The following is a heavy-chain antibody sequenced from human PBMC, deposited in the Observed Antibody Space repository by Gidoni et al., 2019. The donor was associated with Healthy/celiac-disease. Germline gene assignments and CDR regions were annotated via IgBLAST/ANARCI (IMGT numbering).Heavy chain of an antibody. CDR1: GFTFSNAW. D-gene: IGHD6-19*01. CDR3: TTGHGEQWLEYFDY. Sequence: EVQLVESGGGLVKPGGSLRLYCAASGFTFSNAWMSWVRQAPGKGLEWVGRIKSKTDGGTTDYAAPVKGRFTISRDDSKNTLYLQMNSLKTEDTAVYYCTTGHGEQWLEYFDYWGQGTLVTVSS. J-gene: IGHJ4*02. CDR2: IKSKTDGGTT. V-gene: IGHV3-15*01.